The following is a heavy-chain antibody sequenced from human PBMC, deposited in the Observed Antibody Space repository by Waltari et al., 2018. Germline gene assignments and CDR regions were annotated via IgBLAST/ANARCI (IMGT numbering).Heavy chain of an antibody. V-gene: IGHV1-8*02. Sequence: LVQSGAEVKQPGASMKVYCKASGYNFSNNDINWVRQATGQGLEWMGWMNPDSGNTGYAPKFQGRVTMTRDTSITTAYMELSSLAYEDTAIYYCARSPFAVEAYFDLWGRGTLVAVSS. D-gene: IGHD3-3*01. CDR3: ARSPFAVEAYFDL. CDR1: GYNFSNND. CDR2: MNPDSGNT. J-gene: IGHJ2*01.